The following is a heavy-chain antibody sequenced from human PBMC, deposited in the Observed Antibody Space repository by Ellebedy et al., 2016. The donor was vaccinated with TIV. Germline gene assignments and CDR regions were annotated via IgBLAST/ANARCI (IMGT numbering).Heavy chain of an antibody. D-gene: IGHD5-12*01. CDR1: GFTFTSYG. J-gene: IGHJ4*02. V-gene: IGHV1-18*01. CDR2: ISAYTGDT. CDR3: ARDMVQGMVARYLWFDY. Sequence: AASVKVSCKTSGFTFTSYGFSWVRQAPGQGLEWVGWISAYTGDTEYAQKFHGRVTMTTDTSTTTAYMELRSLKSDDTAVYYCARDMVQGMVARYLWFDYWGQGTLVTVSS.